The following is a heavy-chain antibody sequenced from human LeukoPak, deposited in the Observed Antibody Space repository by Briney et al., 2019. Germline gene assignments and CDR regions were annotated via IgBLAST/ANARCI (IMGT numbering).Heavy chain of an antibody. V-gene: IGHV3-23*01. CDR3: AKGLREYDFWSGYAT. CDR1: GFTFSSYA. J-gene: IGHJ5*02. D-gene: IGHD3-3*01. CDR2: ISVSGGSP. Sequence: HPGGSLRLSCAASGFTFSSYAMMWVRQAPGKGLDWVSTISVSGGSPNYADSVKGRFTISRDNSKNTLFLQMNSPRAEDTALYYCAKGLREYDFWSGYATWGQGTLVTVSS.